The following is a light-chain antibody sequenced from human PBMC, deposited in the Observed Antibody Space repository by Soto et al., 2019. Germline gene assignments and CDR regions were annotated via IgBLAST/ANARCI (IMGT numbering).Light chain of an antibody. J-gene: IGKJ2*01. CDR2: VTS. CDR3: QQLGNSPRYT. Sequence: EIVLTQSPGTLSLSPGERATLSCRASQSVSGNYLAWYQQKPGQAPRLLIYVTSSRATGIPDRFSGSGSGTDFTLTITRLEPEDFAVDYCQQLGNSPRYTFGQGTKLEIK. CDR1: QSVSGNY. V-gene: IGKV3-20*01.